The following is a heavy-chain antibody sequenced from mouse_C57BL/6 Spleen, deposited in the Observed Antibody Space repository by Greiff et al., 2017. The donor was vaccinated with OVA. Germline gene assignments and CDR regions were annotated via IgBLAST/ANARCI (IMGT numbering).Heavy chain of an antibody. J-gene: IGHJ4*01. CDR1: GYTFTEYT. CDR2: FYPGSGSI. CDR3: ARHETEPGLGYYAMDY. Sequence: VKLQESGAELVKPGASVKLSCKASGYTFTEYTIHWVKQRSGQGLEWIGWFYPGSGSIKYNEKFKDKATLTADKSSSTVYMELSRLTSEDSAVYFCARHETEPGLGYYAMDYWGQGTSVTVSS. V-gene: IGHV1-62-2*01.